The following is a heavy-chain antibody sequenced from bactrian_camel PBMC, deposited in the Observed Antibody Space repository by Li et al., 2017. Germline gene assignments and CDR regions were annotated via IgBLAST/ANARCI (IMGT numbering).Heavy chain of an antibody. Sequence: DVQLVESGGGFVQPGGSLRLSCAASGFTFSSYDMFWVRQAPGKGLEWLSTINPGGDRADYANSVKGRFTISRDNAKNTVYLQLNSLKTEDMGMYYCAPTWCYEHDYWSQGTQVTVS. CDR3: APTWCYEHDY. J-gene: IGHJ4*01. D-gene: IGHD7*01. CDR1: GFTFSSYD. CDR2: INPGGDRA. V-gene: IGHV3S40*01.